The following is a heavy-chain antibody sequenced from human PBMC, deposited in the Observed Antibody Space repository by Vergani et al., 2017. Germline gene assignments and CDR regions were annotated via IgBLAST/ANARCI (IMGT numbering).Heavy chain of an antibody. CDR2: IGYDGRIK. Sequence: QVQLVETGGGVVQPGGSLRLYCATSGFSFNTYGAHWVRQAPGKGLEWVAFIGYDGRIKYNVDSVKGRFTISRDTSKKTLSLQMRSLRADDTAVYYCAKDGRENSDYGYFEQWGQGTLVTVSP. CDR1: GFSFNTYG. D-gene: IGHD4-17*01. V-gene: IGHV3-30*02. CDR3: AKDGRENSDYGYFEQ. J-gene: IGHJ4*02.